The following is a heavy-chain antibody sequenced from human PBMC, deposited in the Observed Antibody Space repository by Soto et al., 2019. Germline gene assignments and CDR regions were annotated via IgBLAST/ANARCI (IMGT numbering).Heavy chain of an antibody. CDR2: ISSGSSYI. Sequence: EVQLVESGGGLVKPGGSLRLSCAASGFNLSNYTMNWARQAPGKGLEWVSSISSGSSYIYYADSVKGRFTISRDNAKNSLSLQLDSLRAEDTAVYYCTRGRAVTTMGDGFDIWGQGTMVTVSS. J-gene: IGHJ3*02. CDR3: TRGRAVTTMGDGFDI. V-gene: IGHV3-21*01. CDR1: GFNLSNYT. D-gene: IGHD4-17*01.